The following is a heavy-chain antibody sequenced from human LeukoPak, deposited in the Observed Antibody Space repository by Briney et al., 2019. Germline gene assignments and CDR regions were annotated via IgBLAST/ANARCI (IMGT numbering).Heavy chain of an antibody. D-gene: IGHD1-7*01. CDR1: GFSVSSNY. CDR2: IYSGGSA. V-gene: IGHV3-66*01. J-gene: IGHJ6*02. CDR3: ARDATTGYGFDV. Sequence: GGSLRLSCAASGFSVSSNYMSWVRQAPGKGLEWVSVIYSGGSAHYADSVKGRFTISRDNSKNTLYLQMNRLRAEDTAVYYCARDATTGYGFDVWGRGTTVTVSS.